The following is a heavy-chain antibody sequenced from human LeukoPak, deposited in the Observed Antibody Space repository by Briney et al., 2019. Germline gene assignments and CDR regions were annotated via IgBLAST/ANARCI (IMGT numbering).Heavy chain of an antibody. CDR1: GGSISRYY. J-gene: IGHJ4*02. V-gene: IGHV4-59*08. CDR2: IYYSGST. D-gene: IGHD4-17*01. CDR3: ASTTVVTGNYYFDY. Sequence: SETLSLTCTVSGGSISRYYWSWIRQPPGKGLEWIGYIYYSGSTNYNPSLKSRVTISVDTSKNQFSLKLSSVTAADTAVYYCASTTVVTGNYYFDYWGQGTLVTVSS.